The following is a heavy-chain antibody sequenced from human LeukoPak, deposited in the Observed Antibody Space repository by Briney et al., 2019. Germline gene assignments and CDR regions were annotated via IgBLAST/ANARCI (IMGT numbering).Heavy chain of an antibody. CDR3: AREEFYDSSGYYIPDAFDI. J-gene: IGHJ3*02. Sequence: PSETLSLTCTVSGGSISRGDYYWSWIRQSPGKGLEWIGYIYYSGSTYYNPSLKSRVTISVDTSKNQFSLKLSSVTAADTAVYYCAREEFYDSSGYYIPDAFDIWGQGTMVTVSS. CDR2: IYYSGST. CDR1: GGSISRGDYY. V-gene: IGHV4-30-4*01. D-gene: IGHD3-22*01.